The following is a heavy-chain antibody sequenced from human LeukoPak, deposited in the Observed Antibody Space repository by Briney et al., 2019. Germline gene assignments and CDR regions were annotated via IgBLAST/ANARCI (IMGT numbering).Heavy chain of an antibody. CDR2: IYHDGST. V-gene: IGHV4-4*02. Sequence: SETLSLTCAVSGGSISSNNWWIWVRQSPEKGLEWIGEIYHDGSTNYNPSLKSRVTISMDKSKNQLSLKLNFVTAADTAVYYCARLGAGWPANWYFDLWGRGTLVTVSS. D-gene: IGHD6-19*01. CDR1: GGSISSNNW. J-gene: IGHJ2*01. CDR3: ARLGAGWPANWYFDL.